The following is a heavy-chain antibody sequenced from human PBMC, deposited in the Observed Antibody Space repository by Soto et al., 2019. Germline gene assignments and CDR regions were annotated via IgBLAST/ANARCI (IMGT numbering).Heavy chain of an antibody. CDR2: INDDGGKT. V-gene: IGHV3-23*01. Sequence: GGSLRLSCAASGFTFSSYSMSWVRQAPGRGLEWVSNINDDGGKTYYADSVKGRFTISRDNSKNTLYLQMNSLRAEDTAVYYCAKNPGYYYDSTGYHFDYWGQGTLVTVSS. J-gene: IGHJ4*02. CDR1: GFTFSSYS. CDR3: AKNPGYYYDSTGYHFDY. D-gene: IGHD3-22*01.